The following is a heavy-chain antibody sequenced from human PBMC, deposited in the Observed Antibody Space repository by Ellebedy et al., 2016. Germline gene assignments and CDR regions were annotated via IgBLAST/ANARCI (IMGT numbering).Heavy chain of an antibody. D-gene: IGHD3-22*01. Sequence: GGSLRLSCAASGFTFSSYAMSWVRQAPGKGLEWVSAISGSGTGTYYADSVKGRFTISRDNSKNTLYLQMNSLRAEDTAVCYCAKEDNYDSSGPFDYWGQGTLVTVSS. CDR2: ISGSGTGT. V-gene: IGHV3-23*01. J-gene: IGHJ4*02. CDR1: GFTFSSYA. CDR3: AKEDNYDSSGPFDY.